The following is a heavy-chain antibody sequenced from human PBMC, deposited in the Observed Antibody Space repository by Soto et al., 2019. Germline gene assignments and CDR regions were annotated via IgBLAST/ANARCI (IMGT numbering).Heavy chain of an antibody. D-gene: IGHD1-1*01. CDR1: GLTFTSSA. CDR3: AVSAACRNANYYDGMDV. J-gene: IGHJ6*02. CDR2: IVVGSDNT. Sequence: SVKVSCKTSGLTFTSSAIQWVRQARGQRLEWIGWIVVGSDNTNYAQKFQERVTITRDLSTNTIYMDLSGLRSEDTAVYYCAVSAACRNANYYDGMDVWGQGTTVTVSS. V-gene: IGHV1-58*02.